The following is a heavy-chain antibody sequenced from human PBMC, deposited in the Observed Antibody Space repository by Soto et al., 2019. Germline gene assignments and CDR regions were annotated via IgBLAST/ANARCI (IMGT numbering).Heavy chain of an antibody. V-gene: IGHV3-7*01. J-gene: IGHJ4*02. D-gene: IGHD3-16*01. Sequence: PGGSLRLSCAASGFTLRTYLMSWVRQAPGKGLDWVANINQDGSVEYYADSVQGRFTISRDNAKKSLYLHMNSLRAEDSAVYYCVTYHGDDWESERHRCWGPGTLVTVSS. CDR2: INQDGSVE. CDR3: VTYHGDDWESERHRC. CDR1: GFTLRTYL.